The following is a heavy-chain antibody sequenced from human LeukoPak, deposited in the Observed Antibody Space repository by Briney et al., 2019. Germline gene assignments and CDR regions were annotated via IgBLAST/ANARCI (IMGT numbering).Heavy chain of an antibody. CDR1: GGSVSSGSYY. D-gene: IGHD3-22*01. J-gene: IGHJ6*02. CDR2: IYYSGNT. CDR3: ARVTGIVAPPTYGMDV. V-gene: IGHV4-61*01. Sequence: SETLSLTCTVSGGSVSSGSYYWSWIRQPPGKGLEWIGYIYYSGNTNYKPSLKGRVTISVDTSKNQFSLKLNSVTAADTAVYYCARVTGIVAPPTYGMDVWGQGTTVTVSS.